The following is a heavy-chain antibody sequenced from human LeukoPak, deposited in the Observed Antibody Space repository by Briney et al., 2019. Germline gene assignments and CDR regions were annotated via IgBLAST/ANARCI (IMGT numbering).Heavy chain of an antibody. CDR1: DGSISSSNCY. CDR3: ARHSETYSSIWYRYCDY. D-gene: IGHD6-13*01. J-gene: IGHJ4*02. CDR2: IYYSGST. V-gene: IGHV4-39*01. Sequence: SETLSLTCTVSDGSISSSNCYWGWIRQPPGKGLEWIGSIYYSGSTYYNPSLKSRVTISVDTSKRQFSLKVSSVTAADAAVYYCARHSETYSSIWYRYCDYWGQGTLVTVSS.